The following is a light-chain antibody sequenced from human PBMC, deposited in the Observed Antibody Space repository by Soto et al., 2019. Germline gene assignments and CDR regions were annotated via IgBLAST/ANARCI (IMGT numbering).Light chain of an antibody. CDR3: QSYDSSLRGSV. V-gene: IGLV1-40*01. CDR1: SSNIGAGYD. J-gene: IGLJ2*01. Sequence: QSVLTQPPSVSGAPGQRVTISCTGSSSNIGAGYDVHWYQQLPGTAPKLLIYGNSNRPSGVPDRFSGSKSGTSASLAITGLQAEDEADYYCQSYDSSLRGSVFGGGTQLTV. CDR2: GNS.